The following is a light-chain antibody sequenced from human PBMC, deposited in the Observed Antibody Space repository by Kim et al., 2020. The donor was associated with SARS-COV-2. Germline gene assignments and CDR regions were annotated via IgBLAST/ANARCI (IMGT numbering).Light chain of an antibody. CDR1: SLRSYY. CDR3: NSRDNSGNHVV. CDR2: GKN. J-gene: IGLJ2*01. Sequence: SSELTQDPAVSVALGQTVRITCQGDSLRSYYASWYQQKPGQAPILVIYGKNNRPSGIPDRFSGSTSGGTSSLTITGAQAKDEADYYCNSRDNSGNHVVFGGGTQLTVL. V-gene: IGLV3-19*01.